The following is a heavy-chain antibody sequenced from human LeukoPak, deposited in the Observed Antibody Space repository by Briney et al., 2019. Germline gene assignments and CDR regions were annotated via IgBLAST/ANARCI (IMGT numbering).Heavy chain of an antibody. J-gene: IGHJ4*02. CDR1: GGSISSYY. CDR2: IYYSGST. CDR3: ARGFDDYDSSGYHQYAGGYFDY. Sequence: SETLSLTCTVSGGSISSYYWSWIRQPPGKGLEWIGYIYYSGSTNYNPSLKSRVTISVDTSKNQFSLKLSSVTAADTAVYYCARGFDDYDSSGYHQYAGGYFDYWGQGTLVTVSS. V-gene: IGHV4-59*12. D-gene: IGHD3-22*01.